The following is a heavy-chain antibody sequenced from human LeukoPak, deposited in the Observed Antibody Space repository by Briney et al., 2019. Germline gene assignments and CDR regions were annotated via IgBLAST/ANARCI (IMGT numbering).Heavy chain of an antibody. CDR3: ARGRGVRGVISDY. D-gene: IGHD3-10*01. CDR2: IKQDGSEK. V-gene: IGHV3-7*01. CDR1: GSTFSSYW. Sequence: PGGSLGLSCAASGSTFSSYWMSWVRQAPGKGLEWVANIKQDGSEKYYVDSVKGRFTISRDNAKNSLYLQMNSLRAEDTAVYYCARGRGVRGVISDYWGQGTLVTVSS. J-gene: IGHJ4*02.